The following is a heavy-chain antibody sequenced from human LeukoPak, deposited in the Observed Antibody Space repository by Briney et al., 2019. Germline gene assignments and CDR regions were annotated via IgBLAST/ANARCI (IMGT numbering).Heavy chain of an antibody. Sequence: SETLSLTCRVSGVSISSGSNYWGWIRQPPGKTLEWIGSIYSSGSTYYNSSLKSRVIILIDTAKNHFSLNLSSVTAADTAVCYCARSDGYGLVGIWGQGTMVTVSS. V-gene: IGHV4-39*07. J-gene: IGHJ3*02. CDR1: GVSISSGSNY. D-gene: IGHD3-10*01. CDR3: ARSDGYGLVGI. CDR2: IYSSGST.